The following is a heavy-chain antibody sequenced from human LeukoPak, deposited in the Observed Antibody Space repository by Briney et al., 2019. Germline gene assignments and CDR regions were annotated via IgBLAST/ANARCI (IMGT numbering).Heavy chain of an antibody. D-gene: IGHD2-2*01. V-gene: IGHV4-31*03. Sequence: SQTLSLTCTVSGGSISSGGGYHWSWIRQHSGKGLEWIGFIYYSGSTYYNPSLKSRLTMSADTSKNQFSLRLTSVTAADTAVYYCARDLEYCSSSNCPRYWYFDLWGRGTLVTVSS. J-gene: IGHJ2*01. CDR2: IYYSGST. CDR3: ARDLEYCSSSNCPRYWYFDL. CDR1: GGSISSGGGYH.